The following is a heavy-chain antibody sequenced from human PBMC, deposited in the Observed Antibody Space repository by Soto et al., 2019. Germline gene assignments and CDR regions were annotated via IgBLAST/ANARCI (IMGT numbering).Heavy chain of an antibody. CDR1: GGSISSSSYY. CDR2: IYYSGST. Sequence: SETLSLTCTVSGGSISSSSYYWGWIRQPPGKGLEWIGSIYYSGSTYYNPSLKSRVTISVDTSKNQFSLKLSSVTAADTAVYYCASPPFSSWGVEYWGQGTLVTVSS. D-gene: IGHD3-16*01. V-gene: IGHV4-39*01. J-gene: IGHJ4*02. CDR3: ASPPFSSWGVEY.